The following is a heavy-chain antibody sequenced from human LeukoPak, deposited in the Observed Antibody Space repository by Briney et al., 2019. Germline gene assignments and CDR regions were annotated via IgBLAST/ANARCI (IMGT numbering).Heavy chain of an antibody. D-gene: IGHD3-22*01. CDR1: GGSIRSSSYY. Sequence: SETLSLTCTVSGGSIRSSSYYWGCIRQPPGKGLEWIGSIHYNGSTCYNPSLESRVIMSVDTSKNQFSLKLSSVTAADTAVYYCARGGSKHRDDSSGYRYVVVYYYMDVWGKGTTVTVSS. V-gene: IGHV4-39*07. CDR2: IHYNGST. J-gene: IGHJ6*03. CDR3: ARGGSKHRDDSSGYRYVVVYYYMDV.